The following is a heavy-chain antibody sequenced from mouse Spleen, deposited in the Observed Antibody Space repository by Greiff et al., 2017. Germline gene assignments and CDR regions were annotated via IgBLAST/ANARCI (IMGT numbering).Heavy chain of an antibody. V-gene: IGHV5-9-3*01. CDR3: ARQGGTGSYFDY. J-gene: IGHJ2*01. D-gene: IGHD4-1*01. Sequence: EVKLVESGGGLVKPGGSLKLSCAASGFTFSSYAMSWVRQTPEKRLEWVATISSGGSYTYYPDRVKGRFTISRDNAKNTLYLQMSSLRSEDTAMYYCARQGGTGSYFDYWGQGTTLTVSS. CDR2: ISSGGSYT. CDR1: GFTFSSYA.